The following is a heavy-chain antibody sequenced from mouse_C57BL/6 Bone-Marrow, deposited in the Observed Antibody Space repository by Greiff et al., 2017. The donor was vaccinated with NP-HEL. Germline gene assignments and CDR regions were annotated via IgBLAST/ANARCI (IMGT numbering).Heavy chain of an antibody. V-gene: IGHV6-6*01. CDR2: IRNKANNHAT. D-gene: IGHD2-3*01. CDR1: GFTFSDAW. CDR3: TRDGYSGNYAMDY. J-gene: IGHJ4*01. Sequence: EVMLVESGGGLVQPGGSMKLSCAASGFTFSDAWMDWVRQSPEKGLEWVAEIRNKANNHATYYAESVKGRFTISRDDYKSSVYLQMNSLRAEDTGIYYCTRDGYSGNYAMDYWGQGTSVTVSS.